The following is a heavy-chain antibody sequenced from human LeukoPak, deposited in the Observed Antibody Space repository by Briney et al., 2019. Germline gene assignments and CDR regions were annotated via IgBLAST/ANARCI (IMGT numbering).Heavy chain of an antibody. J-gene: IGHJ4*02. CDR2: IYYSGST. CDR3: ARGDGARLGSFDY. CDR1: GGSIISSDYH. Sequence: SETLSLTCTVSGGSIISSDYHWGWIRQHPGKGLEWIGYIYYSGSTYYNPSLKSRVTISVDTSKNQFSLKLSSVTAADTAVYYCARGDGARLGSFDYWGQGTLVTVSS. V-gene: IGHV4-31*03. D-gene: IGHD4-17*01.